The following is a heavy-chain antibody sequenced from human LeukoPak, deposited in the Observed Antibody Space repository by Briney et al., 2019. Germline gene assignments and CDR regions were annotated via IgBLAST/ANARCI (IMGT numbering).Heavy chain of an antibody. D-gene: IGHD3-10*02. J-gene: IGHJ6*04. CDR1: GSTLSSYW. CDR2: ISSSGSTI. V-gene: IGHV3-48*04. CDR3: AELGITMIGGV. Sequence: GGSLRLSCAASGSTLSSYWMSWVRQAPGKGLEWVSYISSSGSTIYYADSVKGRFTISRDNAKNSLYLQMNSLRAEDTAVYYCAELGITMIGGVWGKGTTVTISS.